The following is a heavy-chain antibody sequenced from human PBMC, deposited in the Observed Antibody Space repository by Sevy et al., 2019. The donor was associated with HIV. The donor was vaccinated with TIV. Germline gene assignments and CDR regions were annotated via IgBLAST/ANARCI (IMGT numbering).Heavy chain of an antibody. D-gene: IGHD1-26*01. V-gene: IGHV3-7*03. CDR3: ARDGASDAFDI. Sequence: GGSLRLSCAASGFTFSSYWMSWVRQAPGKGLEWVANIKQDGSEKYYVDSVKSRFTISRDNAKNSLYLHMNSLRAEEKAVYYCARDGASDAFDIWGQGTMVTVSS. CDR2: IKQDGSEK. CDR1: GFTFSSYW. J-gene: IGHJ3*02.